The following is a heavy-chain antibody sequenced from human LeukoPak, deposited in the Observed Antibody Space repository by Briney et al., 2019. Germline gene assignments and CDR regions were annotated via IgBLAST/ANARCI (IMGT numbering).Heavy chain of an antibody. CDR1: GFIFSSYA. CDR2: ISGSGGST. CDR3: AKQSGGYYDSSGYYR. J-gene: IGHJ5*02. Sequence: GGSLRLSCAASGFIFSSYAMSWVRQAPGKGLEWVSAISGSGGSTYYADSVKGRFTISRDNSKNTLYLQMNSLRAEDTAVYYCAKQSGGYYDSSGYYRWGQGTLVTVSS. V-gene: IGHV3-23*01. D-gene: IGHD3-22*01.